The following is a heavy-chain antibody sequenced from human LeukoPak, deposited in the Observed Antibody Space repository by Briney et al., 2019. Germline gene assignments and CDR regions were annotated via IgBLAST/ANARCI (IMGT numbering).Heavy chain of an antibody. CDR1: GFTFSSYW. CDR3: ARGRGHLGYCSSTSCYSDY. CDR2: INSDGSST. Sequence: GGSLRLSCAASGFTFSSYWMHWVRQAPGKGLVWVSRINSDGSSTSYADSVKGRFTISRDNAKNTLYLQMNSLRAEDTALYYCARGRGHLGYCSSTSCYSDYWGQGTLVTVSS. J-gene: IGHJ4*02. D-gene: IGHD2-2*02. V-gene: IGHV3-74*01.